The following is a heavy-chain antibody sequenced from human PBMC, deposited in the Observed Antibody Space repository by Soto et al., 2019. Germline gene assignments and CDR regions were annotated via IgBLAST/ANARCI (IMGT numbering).Heavy chain of an antibody. J-gene: IGHJ4*02. CDR3: ARGDYDISTGYYDYFDY. CDR2: INPNSGGT. Sequence: ASVKVSCKASGYTFTGYYMHWVRQAPGQGLEWMGWINPNSGGTNYAQKFQGWVTMTRDTSISTAYMELSRLRSDDTAVYYCARGDYDISTGYYDYFDYWGQGTLVTVSS. D-gene: IGHD3-9*01. CDR1: GYTFTGYY. V-gene: IGHV1-2*04.